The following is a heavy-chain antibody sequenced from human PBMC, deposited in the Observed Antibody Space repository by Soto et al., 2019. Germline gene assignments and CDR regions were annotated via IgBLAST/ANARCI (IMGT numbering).Heavy chain of an antibody. Sequence: QEQLVESGGDVVQPGRSLRLSCAASGFSFSSYAMHWVRQAPGKGLEWVALIWHDGSTTSYADSVKGRFTISRDNSKNTQYLQMNNLRAEDTAVYYCARDVETTKANYYYYGMDVWGRGTPVTGS. V-gene: IGHV3-33*01. CDR2: IWHDGSTT. CDR3: ARDVETTKANYYYYGMDV. D-gene: IGHD5-18*01. J-gene: IGHJ6*02. CDR1: GFSFSSYA.